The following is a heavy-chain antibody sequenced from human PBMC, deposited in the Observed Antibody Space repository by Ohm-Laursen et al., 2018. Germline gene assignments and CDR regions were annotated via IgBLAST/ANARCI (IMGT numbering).Heavy chain of an antibody. V-gene: IGHV4-59*12. CDR2: IHYDGRT. J-gene: IGHJ4*02. Sequence: GTLSLTCIVSDAAFRRDYWTWIRQFPGREMEWIGYIHYDGRTVYNPSLRSRLTMSIDTSKKQFSLRLTSATAADTAIYYCARLPDHSGWPFDYWGQGTLVIVSS. CDR3: ARLPDHSGWPFDY. D-gene: IGHD6-19*01. CDR1: DAAFRRDY.